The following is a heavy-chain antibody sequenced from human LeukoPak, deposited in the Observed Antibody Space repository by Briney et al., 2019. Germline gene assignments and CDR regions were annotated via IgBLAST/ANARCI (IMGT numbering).Heavy chain of an antibody. J-gene: IGHJ4*02. D-gene: IGHD6-13*01. V-gene: IGHV4-38-2*02. Sequence: PSETLSLTCTVSGYSISDGNYWGWIRRPPGKGLEWIGSIFHTGSTYDNPSLKSRVTTSVDTSKNQFSLKLSSVTAADTAVYYCARSVQHAHRPPARKGYYFDYWGQGTLVTVSS. CDR3: ARSVQHAHRPPARKGYYFDY. CDR2: IFHTGST. CDR1: GYSISDGNY.